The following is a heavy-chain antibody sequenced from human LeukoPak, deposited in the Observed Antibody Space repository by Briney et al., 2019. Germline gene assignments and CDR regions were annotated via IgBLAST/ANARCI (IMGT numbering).Heavy chain of an antibody. CDR1: GGSISSYY. Sequence: SESLCLTCTASGGSISSYYWSWIRQPPGKGLEWIGYIYYSGSTNYNPSLKSRVTISVDTSKNQFSLKLSSVTAADTAVYYCARYDSSGYYSGFDPWGQGTLVTVSS. CDR2: IYYSGST. V-gene: IGHV4-59*01. J-gene: IGHJ5*02. D-gene: IGHD3-22*01. CDR3: ARYDSSGYYSGFDP.